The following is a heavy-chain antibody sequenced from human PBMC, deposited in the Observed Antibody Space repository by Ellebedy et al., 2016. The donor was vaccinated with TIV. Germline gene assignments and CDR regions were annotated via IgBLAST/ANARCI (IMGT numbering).Heavy chain of an antibody. Sequence: GGSLRLSXAASGFTFSSYSMNWVRQAPGKGLEWVSYISSSSSTIYYADSVKGRFTISRDNAKNSLYLQMNSLRAEDTAVYYCAREGGSSWYFGPLTEENWYFDLWGRGTLVTVSS. CDR2: ISSSSSTI. V-gene: IGHV3-48*01. CDR1: GFTFSSYS. J-gene: IGHJ2*01. CDR3: AREGGSSWYFGPLTEENWYFDL. D-gene: IGHD6-13*01.